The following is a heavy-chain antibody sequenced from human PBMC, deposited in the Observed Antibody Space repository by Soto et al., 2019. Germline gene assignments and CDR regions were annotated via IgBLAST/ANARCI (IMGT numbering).Heavy chain of an antibody. Sequence: QVHLVQSGAEVKKPGASVKVSCKASGYTFTSYGITWVRQAPGQGLEWMGWISAHNGNTDYAQKLQGRVIVTRDTSTSTAYMELRSLRSADPAVYSCARGRYGDYWGHGALVTVS. J-gene: IGHJ4*01. CDR1: GYTFTSYG. D-gene: IGHD1-1*01. CDR3: ARGRYGDY. V-gene: IGHV1-18*01. CDR2: ISAHNGNT.